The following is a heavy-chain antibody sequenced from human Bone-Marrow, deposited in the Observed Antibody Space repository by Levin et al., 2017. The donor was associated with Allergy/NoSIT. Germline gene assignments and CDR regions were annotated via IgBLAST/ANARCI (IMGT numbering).Heavy chain of an antibody. CDR3: ARGSRITMIVVVPLLRFDP. CDR2: INHSGST. V-gene: IGHV4-34*01. D-gene: IGHD3-22*01. J-gene: IGHJ5*02. Sequence: SQTLSLTCAVYGGSFSGYYWSWIRQPPGKGLEWIGEINHSGSTNYNPSLKSRVTISVDTSKNQFSLKLSSVTAADTAVYYCARGSRITMIVVVPLLRFDPWGQGTLVTVSS. CDR1: GGSFSGYY.